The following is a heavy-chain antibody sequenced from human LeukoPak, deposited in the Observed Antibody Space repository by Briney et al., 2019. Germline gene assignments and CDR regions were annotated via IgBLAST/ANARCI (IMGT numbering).Heavy chain of an antibody. J-gene: IGHJ4*02. CDR3: ARVAPNYGGNSWFDY. CDR1: GFTFSSYS. V-gene: IGHV3-48*01. D-gene: IGHD4-23*01. Sequence: GGSLRLSCAASGFTFSSYSMNWVRQAPGKGLEWGSYISGSSSTIYYADSVKGRFTISRDNGKNTLYLQMNSLRAEDTAVYYCARVAPNYGGNSWFDYWGQGTLVTVSS. CDR2: ISGSSSTI.